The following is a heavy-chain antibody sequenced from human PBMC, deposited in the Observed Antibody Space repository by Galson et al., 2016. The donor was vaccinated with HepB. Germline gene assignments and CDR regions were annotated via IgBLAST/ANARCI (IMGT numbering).Heavy chain of an antibody. CDR2: INHRGST. CDR1: GASVSGYY. D-gene: IGHD4-17*01. J-gene: IGHJ5*02. Sequence: LSLTCGVYGASVSGYYWSWIRQSPGKGLEWIGEINHRGSTYYNPSLESRVTISVDTSKNQFSLNLNSVTAADTAVYYCARGPDDYGDSGWWFDPWGQGTLVTVSS. V-gene: IGHV4-34*01. CDR3: ARGPDDYGDSGWWFDP.